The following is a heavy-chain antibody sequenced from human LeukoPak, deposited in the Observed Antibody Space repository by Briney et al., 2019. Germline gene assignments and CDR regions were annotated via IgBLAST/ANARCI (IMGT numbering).Heavy chain of an antibody. CDR2: ITSTSSYM. J-gene: IGHJ4*02. Sequence: GGSLRLSCAASGFTFSTYNMNWVRQAPGKGLEWVSSITSTSSYMYYADSVKGRFTISRDNAKNSLYLQMNSLRAEDTAVYYCAREVGNDDFDYWGQGTLVTVSS. V-gene: IGHV3-21*01. CDR1: GFTFSTYN. D-gene: IGHD1-14*01. CDR3: AREVGNDDFDY.